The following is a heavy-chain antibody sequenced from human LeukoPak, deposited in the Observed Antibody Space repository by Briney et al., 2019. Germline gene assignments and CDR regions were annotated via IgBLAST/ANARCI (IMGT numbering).Heavy chain of an antibody. CDR3: ARGPYSGSYLHDAFDI. CDR1: GGSISSGDYY. D-gene: IGHD1-26*01. J-gene: IGHJ3*02. V-gene: IGHV4-30-4*08. CDR2: IYYSGST. Sequence: NPSQTLSLTCTVSGGSISSGDYYWSWIRQPPGKGLEWIGYIYYSGSTYYNPSLKSRVTISVDTSKNQFSLKLSSVTAADTAVYYCARGPYSGSYLHDAFDIWGQGTMVTVSS.